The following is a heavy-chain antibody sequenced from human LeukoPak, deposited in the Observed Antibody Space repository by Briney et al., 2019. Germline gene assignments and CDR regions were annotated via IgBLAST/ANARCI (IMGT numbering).Heavy chain of an antibody. CDR1: GFTFSSYS. J-gene: IGHJ6*02. Sequence: GGSLRPSCAASGFTFSSYSMNWVRQAPGKGLEWVSYISSSSSTIYYADSVKGRFTISRDNAKNSLYLQMNSLRAEDTAVYYCARVGSRADYGDSRYYYYYYGMDVWGQGTTVTVSS. V-gene: IGHV3-48*01. D-gene: IGHD4-17*01. CDR3: ARVGSRADYGDSRYYYYYYGMDV. CDR2: ISSSSSTI.